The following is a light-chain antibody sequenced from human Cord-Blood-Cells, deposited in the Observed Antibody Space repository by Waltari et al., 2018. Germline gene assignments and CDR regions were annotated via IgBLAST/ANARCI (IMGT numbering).Light chain of an antibody. CDR2: EGS. V-gene: IGLV2-23*01. CDR3: CSYAGRSTFYV. Sequence: QSALTQPASVSGSPGHAIPISCTGTSSHVGSSNLVSWYQQPPGKAPKLMIYEGSKRPSGVSNRFSGSKSGNTASLTISGLQAEDEADYYCCSYAGRSTFYVFGTGTKVTVL. J-gene: IGLJ1*01. CDR1: SSHVGSSNL.